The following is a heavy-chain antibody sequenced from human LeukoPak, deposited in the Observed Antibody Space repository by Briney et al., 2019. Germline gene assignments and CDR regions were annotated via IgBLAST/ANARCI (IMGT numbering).Heavy chain of an antibody. D-gene: IGHD4-17*01. CDR3: AREGDSDYGDYPYYFVF. J-gene: IGHJ4*02. CDR2: IYYSGST. V-gene: IGHV4-59*01. CDR1: GGSISSYY. Sequence: KPSETLSLTXTVSGGSISSYYWSWIRQAPGKGLEGLGYIYYSGSTNYNPSLKSRVTISVDTSKNQFSLKLSAVTAADTAVYYCAREGDSDYGDYPYYFVFWGQGTLVTVSS.